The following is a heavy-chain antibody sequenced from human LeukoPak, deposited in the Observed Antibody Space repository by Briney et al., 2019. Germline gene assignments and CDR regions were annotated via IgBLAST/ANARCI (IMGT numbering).Heavy chain of an antibody. D-gene: IGHD6-13*01. J-gene: IGHJ4*02. CDR1: GGTFSSYA. CDR2: IIPIFGTA. Sequence: SVKVSCKASGGTFSSYAISWVRPAPGQGLEWMGGIIPIFGTANYAQKFQGRVTITTDESTSTAYMELSSLRSDDTAVYYCARDRPAAGIDLIDYWGQGTLVTVSS. V-gene: IGHV1-69*05. CDR3: ARDRPAAGIDLIDY.